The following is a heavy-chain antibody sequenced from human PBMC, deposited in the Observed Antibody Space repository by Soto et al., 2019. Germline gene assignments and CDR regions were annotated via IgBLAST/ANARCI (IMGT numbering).Heavy chain of an antibody. J-gene: IGHJ4*02. CDR2: IYYSGST. CDR1: GGSFSGYY. Sequence: PSETLSLTCAVYGGSFSGYYWSWIRQPPGKGLEWIGYIYYSGSTYYNLSLKSRVTISVDTSKNQFSLKLSSVTAADTAVYYCAREPSIWGQGTLVTVSS. CDR3: AREPSI. V-gene: IGHV4-34*09.